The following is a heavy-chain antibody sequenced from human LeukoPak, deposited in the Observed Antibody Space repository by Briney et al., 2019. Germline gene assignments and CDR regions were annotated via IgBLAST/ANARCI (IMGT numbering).Heavy chain of an antibody. Sequence: GGSLRLSCAASGFTFSSYAMHWLRQAPGKGLEGVAVISYDGSNKFYAVSVKGRFPISRDNSKNTLYLQMNSLRAEDTAVYYCARGTSIAAAGTVAANGSNWFDPWGQGTLVTVSS. V-gene: IGHV3-30*04. CDR1: GFTFSSYA. D-gene: IGHD6-13*01. CDR2: ISYDGSNK. J-gene: IGHJ5*02. CDR3: ARGTSIAAAGTVAANGSNWFDP.